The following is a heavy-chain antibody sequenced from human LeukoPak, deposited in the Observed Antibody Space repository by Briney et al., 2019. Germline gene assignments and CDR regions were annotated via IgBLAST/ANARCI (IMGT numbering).Heavy chain of an antibody. CDR3: ARGAGAFDI. Sequence: GGSLRLSCAASGFTFSSYAMHWARQAPGKGLEWVAVISYDGSNKYYADSVKGRFTISRDNSKNTLYLQMNSLRAEDTAVYYCARGAGAFDIWGQGTMVTVSS. J-gene: IGHJ3*02. V-gene: IGHV3-30*04. CDR2: ISYDGSNK. CDR1: GFTFSSYA.